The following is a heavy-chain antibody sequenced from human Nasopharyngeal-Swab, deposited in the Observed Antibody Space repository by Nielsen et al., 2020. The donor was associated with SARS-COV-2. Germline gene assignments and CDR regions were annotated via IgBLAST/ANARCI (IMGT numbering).Heavy chain of an antibody. CDR3: ARAERSQPGR. D-gene: IGHD1-1*01. J-gene: IGHJ4*02. CDR2: INTNTGNP. V-gene: IGHV7-4-1*02. Sequence: WVRQAPGQGLEWMEWINTNTGNPTYAQGFTGRFVFSLDTSVSTAYLQISSLKAEDTAVYYCARAERSQPGRWGQGTLVTVSS.